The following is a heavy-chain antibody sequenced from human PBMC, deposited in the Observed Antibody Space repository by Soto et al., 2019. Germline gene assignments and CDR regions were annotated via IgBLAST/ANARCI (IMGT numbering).Heavy chain of an antibody. V-gene: IGHV1-46*01. Sequence: QEQLVQSGAEVKKPGASVKVSCKASGYTFTSYYIHWVRQAPGQGLEWMGIINPSGGSATYTQESQERVTMTRDTTTSTGYRGLSSGRSEDTAGYDCATDRGGVDPWGQGTLVTVSS. J-gene: IGHJ5*02. CDR1: GYTFTSYY. D-gene: IGHD3-10*01. CDR3: ATDRGGVDP. CDR2: INPSGGSA.